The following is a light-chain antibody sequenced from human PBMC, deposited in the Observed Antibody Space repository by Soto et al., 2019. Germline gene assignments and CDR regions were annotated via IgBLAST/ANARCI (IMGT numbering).Light chain of an antibody. J-gene: IGLJ1*01. CDR3: SSYTSTSRYL. CDR2: EVT. Sequence: QSALTQPPSVSGSPGQSVTISCTGTSSDVGKYDRVSWYQQPPGTAPKLIIYEVTNRPSGVPARFSGSKSGNTASLTISGLQAEDEADYYCSSYTSTSRYLFGAGTKVTVL. V-gene: IGLV2-18*02. CDR1: SSDVGKYDR.